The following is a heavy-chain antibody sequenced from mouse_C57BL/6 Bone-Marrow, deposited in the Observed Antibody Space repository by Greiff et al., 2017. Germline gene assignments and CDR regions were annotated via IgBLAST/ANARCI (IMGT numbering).Heavy chain of an antibody. Sequence: QVQLQQSGPGLVQPSQSLSITCTVSGFSLSSYGVHWVRQSPGKGLEWLGVIWSGGITDYNAAFISRLNITRDNPKSQVFFKMSSLHADETAIYYCARKEDPLGTMDYWGQGTSVTVSS. CDR1: GFSLSSYG. V-gene: IGHV2-2*01. CDR2: IWSGGIT. J-gene: IGHJ4*01. CDR3: ARKEDPLGTMDY.